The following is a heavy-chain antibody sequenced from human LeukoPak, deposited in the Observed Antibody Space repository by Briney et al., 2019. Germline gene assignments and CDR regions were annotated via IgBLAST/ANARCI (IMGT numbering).Heavy chain of an antibody. Sequence: PSETLSLTCAVSGYSISSGYYWGWIRQPPGKGLEWIGSTYHSGSTYYNPSLKSRVTISVDTSKNQFSLKLSSVTAADTAVYYCARHRCSSTSCCRPIGAFDIWGQGTMVTVSS. J-gene: IGHJ3*02. D-gene: IGHD2-2*01. CDR2: TYHSGST. CDR3: ARHRCSSTSCCRPIGAFDI. CDR1: GYSISSGYY. V-gene: IGHV4-38-2*01.